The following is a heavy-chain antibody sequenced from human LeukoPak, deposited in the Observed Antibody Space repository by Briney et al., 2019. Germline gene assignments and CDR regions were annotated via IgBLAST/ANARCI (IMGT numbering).Heavy chain of an antibody. CDR2: ISYDGSNK. CDR1: GFTFSSYA. V-gene: IGHV3-30-3*01. Sequence: PGGSLRLSCAASGFTFSSYAMHWVRQAPGKGLEWVAVISYDGSNKYYADSVKGRFTISRGNSKNTLYLQMNSLRAEDTAVYYCARESQISAFDIWGQGTMVAVSS. J-gene: IGHJ3*02. CDR3: ARESQISAFDI.